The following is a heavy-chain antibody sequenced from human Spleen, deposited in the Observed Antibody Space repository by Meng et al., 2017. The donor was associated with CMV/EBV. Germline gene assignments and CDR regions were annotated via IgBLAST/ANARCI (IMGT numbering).Heavy chain of an antibody. CDR3: ARIPGSFSSA. J-gene: IGHJ5*02. Sequence: LTFTVSGGSTTRGGYHWSWLRQPPGKGLEWIASIYYTGSTYYNPSLKSRLNISIDTSKNQFSLKVTSMTAADTALYYCARIPGSFSSAWGQGTLVTVSS. V-gene: IGHV4-31*03. CDR2: IYYTGST. D-gene: IGHD2-15*01. CDR1: GGSTTRGGYH.